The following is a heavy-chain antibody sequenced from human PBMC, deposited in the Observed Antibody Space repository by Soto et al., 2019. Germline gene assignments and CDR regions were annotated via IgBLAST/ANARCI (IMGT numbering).Heavy chain of an antibody. J-gene: IGHJ4*02. CDR2: TYYRSKWYT. Sequence: PSQTLSLTCDISGGSVSSNTAAWSWIRQSPSRGLEWLGRTYYRSKWYTEYAASVNSRMTINSDTSKNQFSLQLRSVSPEDTAVYYCASAGVSGSYDSWGQGTLVTVSS. CDR3: ASAGVSGSYDS. CDR1: GGSVSSNTAA. V-gene: IGHV6-1*01. D-gene: IGHD3-10*01.